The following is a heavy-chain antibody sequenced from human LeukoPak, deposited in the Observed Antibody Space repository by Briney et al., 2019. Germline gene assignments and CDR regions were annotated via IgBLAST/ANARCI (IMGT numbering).Heavy chain of an antibody. J-gene: IGHJ4*02. V-gene: IGHV4-39*01. Sequence: SETLSLTCTVSGGSIINTDYYWGWIRQPPGEGLEWIGSVYYSGTTYDNPSLKSRLTISVDTSKNQFSLRLSSVTAADTAVYYCASERRYSSGRWDYYFDYWGQGTLVTVSS. CDR1: GGSIINTDYY. D-gene: IGHD6-19*01. CDR2: VYYSGTT. CDR3: ASERRYSSGRWDYYFDY.